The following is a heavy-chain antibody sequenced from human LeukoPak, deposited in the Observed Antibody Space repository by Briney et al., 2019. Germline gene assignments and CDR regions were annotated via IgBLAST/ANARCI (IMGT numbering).Heavy chain of an antibody. CDR1: GFTFSSYG. CDR3: AGDYGEYYYGMDV. CDR2: IWYDGSNK. V-gene: IGHV3-33*01. J-gene: IGHJ6*02. D-gene: IGHD4-17*01. Sequence: GGSLRLSCAASGFTFSSYGMHWVRPAPGKGLEWVAVIWYDGSNKNYADSVKGRFTISRDNSKNTLYLQMNSLRAEDTAVYYCAGDYGEYYYGMDVWGQGATVTVSS.